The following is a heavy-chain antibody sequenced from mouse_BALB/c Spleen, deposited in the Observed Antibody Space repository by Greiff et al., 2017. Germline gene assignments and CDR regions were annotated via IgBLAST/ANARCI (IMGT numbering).Heavy chain of an antibody. J-gene: IGHJ2*01. D-gene: IGHD1-1*01. Sequence: VQLKESGPGLVKPSQSLSLTCTVTGYSITSDYAWNWIRQFPGNKLEWMGYISYSGSTSYNPSLKSRISITRDTSKNQFFLQLNSVTTEDTATYYCARGYGSPYYFDYWGQGTTLTVSS. V-gene: IGHV3-2*02. CDR2: ISYSGST. CDR3: ARGYGSPYYFDY. CDR1: GYSITSDYA.